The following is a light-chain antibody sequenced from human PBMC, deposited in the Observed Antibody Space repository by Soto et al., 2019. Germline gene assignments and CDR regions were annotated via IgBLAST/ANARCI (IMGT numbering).Light chain of an antibody. J-gene: IGKJ4*01. CDR1: QSVSSN. V-gene: IGKV3-15*01. Sequence: EVVMTQSPATLSVSPGERATLSCRASQSVSSNLVWYQQKPGQAPRLLIYSASTRATGIPARFSGTGSWTEFTLTISSLQSEDFAVYYCQQYHHLTRTFGGGTRVEIK. CDR3: QQYHHLTRT. CDR2: SAS.